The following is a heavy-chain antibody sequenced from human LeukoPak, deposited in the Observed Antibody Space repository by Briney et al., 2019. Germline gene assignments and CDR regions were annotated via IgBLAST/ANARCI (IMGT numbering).Heavy chain of an antibody. CDR1: GYPFTSYG. D-gene: IGHD5-12*01. J-gene: IGHJ4*02. CDR2: ISAHNGYT. V-gene: IGHV1-18*01. Sequence: ASVKVSCKASGYPFTSYGISWVRQAPGQGLEWMGWISAHNGYTNYAQKLQGRVTMTTDTSTSTVYMELRSLTSDDTAVYYCARDMTYEVDYWGREPWSPSPQ. CDR3: ARDMTYEVDY.